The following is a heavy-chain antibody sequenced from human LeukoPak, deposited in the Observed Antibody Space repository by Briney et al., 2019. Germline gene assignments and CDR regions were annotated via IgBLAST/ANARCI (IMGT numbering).Heavy chain of an antibody. V-gene: IGHV3-7*01. CDR1: GFTFSSYA. D-gene: IGHD1-26*01. CDR3: ARYGGSYYFDN. CDR2: IKQDGSER. Sequence: PGGSLGLSCAASGFTFSSYAMSWVRQAPGKGLEWVANIKQDGSERYYVDSVKGRFTISRDNAKNSLYLQMNSLRAEDTAVYYCARYGGSYYFDNWGQGTLVTVSS. J-gene: IGHJ4*02.